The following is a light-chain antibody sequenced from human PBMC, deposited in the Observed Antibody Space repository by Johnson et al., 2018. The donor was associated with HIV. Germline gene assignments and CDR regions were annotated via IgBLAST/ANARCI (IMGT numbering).Light chain of an antibody. CDR2: DNN. V-gene: IGLV1-51*01. Sequence: QSVLTQAPSVSAAPGQKVTISCSGSSSNIGNNYVSWYQQLPGTAPKLLIYDNNKRPSGIPDRFSGSKSGTSATLGITGLQTGDEADYYCGTWDSSLSAGFGTGTKVTVL. CDR3: GTWDSSLSAG. J-gene: IGLJ1*01. CDR1: SSNIGNNY.